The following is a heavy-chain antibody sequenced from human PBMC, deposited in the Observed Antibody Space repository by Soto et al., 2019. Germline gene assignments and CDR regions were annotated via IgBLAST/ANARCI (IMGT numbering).Heavy chain of an antibody. V-gene: IGHV1-2*04. CDR1: GYPFTGYY. CDR3: ARGGYSYGPSSYSYYGRDV. J-gene: IGHJ6*04. CDR2: INPNSGGT. D-gene: IGHD5-18*01. Sequence: ASVKVSCKASGYPFTGYYIHWVRQAPGQGLEWMGWINPNSGGTNYAQKFQGWVTMTRDTSISTAYMELSRLRSDDTAVYYCARGGYSYGPSSYSYYGRDVWGKGTTVT.